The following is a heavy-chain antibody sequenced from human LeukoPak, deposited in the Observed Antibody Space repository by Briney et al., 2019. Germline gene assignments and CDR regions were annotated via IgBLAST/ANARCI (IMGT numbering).Heavy chain of an antibody. CDR2: IIPIFGTA. J-gene: IGHJ3*02. D-gene: IGHD2-2*02. V-gene: IGHV1-69*01. CDR1: GGTFSSYA. CDR3: AREKEVVVPAAIRVRASYAFDI. Sequence: ASVKVSCKASGGTFSSYAISWVRQAPGQGLEWMGGIIPIFGTANYAQKFQGRVTITADESTSTAYMELSSLRSEDTAVYYCAREKEVVVPAAIRVRASYAFDIWGQGTMVTVSS.